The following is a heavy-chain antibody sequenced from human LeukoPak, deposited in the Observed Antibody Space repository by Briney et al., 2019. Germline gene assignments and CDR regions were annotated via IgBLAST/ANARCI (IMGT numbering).Heavy chain of an antibody. Sequence: SVKVSCKASGGTFSSYAISWVRQAPGQGVEWMGGIIPIFGTANYTQDFQCRVTITTDESTSPAYMELSSLRSEDTVVYYCARYEGQRAGAFDIWGQGTMVTVSS. D-gene: IGHD1-1*01. J-gene: IGHJ3*02. V-gene: IGHV1-69*05. CDR2: IIPIFGTA. CDR3: ARYEGQRAGAFDI. CDR1: GGTFSSYA.